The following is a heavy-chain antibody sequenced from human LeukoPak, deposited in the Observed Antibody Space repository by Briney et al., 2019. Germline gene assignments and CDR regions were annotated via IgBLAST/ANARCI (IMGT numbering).Heavy chain of an antibody. CDR1: GGSISSYY. J-gene: IGHJ1*01. Sequence: PSETLSLTCTVSGGSISSYYWSWIRQPPGKGLEWSGYIYYSGSTNYNPSLKSRVTISVDTSKNQFSLKLSSVTAADTAVYYCARHGYSSGWGNEYFQHWGQGTLVTVSS. CDR3: ARHGYSSGWGNEYFQH. V-gene: IGHV4-59*08. CDR2: IYYSGST. D-gene: IGHD6-19*01.